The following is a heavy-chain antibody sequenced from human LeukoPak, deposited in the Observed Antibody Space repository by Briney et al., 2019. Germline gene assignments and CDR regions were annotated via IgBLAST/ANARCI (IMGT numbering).Heavy chain of an antibody. CDR3: ARVYNSGQNDY. CDR2: ITSGSGYT. V-gene: IGHV3-21*01. D-gene: IGHD6-19*01. J-gene: IGHJ4*02. Sequence: GGSLRLSCAASGFTFSTYTMNWVRQAPGKGLEWVSSITSGSGYTYYADSVKGRFTISRDNAKNSLYLQMNSLRAEDTALYYCARVYNSGQNDYWGQGTLVTVSS. CDR1: GFTFSTYT.